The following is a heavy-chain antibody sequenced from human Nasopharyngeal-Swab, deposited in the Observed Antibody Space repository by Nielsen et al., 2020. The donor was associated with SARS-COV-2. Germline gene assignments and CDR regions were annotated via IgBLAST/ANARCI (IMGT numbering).Heavy chain of an antibody. CDR3: AKDTGVRASSGWYYYYYGMDV. Sequence: GGSLRLSCAASGFTFSSYWMHWVRQAPGKGLVWVSRINSDGSSTSYADSVKGRFTISRDNAKNTLYLQMNSLRAEDTAVYYCAKDTGVRASSGWYYYYYGMDVWGQGTTVTVSS. V-gene: IGHV3-74*01. CDR1: GFTFSSYW. CDR2: INSDGSST. J-gene: IGHJ6*02. D-gene: IGHD6-19*01.